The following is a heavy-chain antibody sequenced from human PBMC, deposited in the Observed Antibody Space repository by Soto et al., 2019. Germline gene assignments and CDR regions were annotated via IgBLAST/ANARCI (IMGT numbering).Heavy chain of an antibody. CDR2: IYTGGST. D-gene: IGHD2-15*01. J-gene: IGHJ4*02. CDR1: GGSVTSHH. Sequence: TSETLSLTCFVSGGSVTSHHWSWIRQPAGKGLEWIGRIYTGGSTNYNPSLKSRVTMSTDTSKNQFSLRLTSVTAADTAVYYCARASVGPPGGGSWIMPFDYWGQGALVTVSS. CDR3: ARASVGPPGGGSWIMPFDY. V-gene: IGHV4-4*07.